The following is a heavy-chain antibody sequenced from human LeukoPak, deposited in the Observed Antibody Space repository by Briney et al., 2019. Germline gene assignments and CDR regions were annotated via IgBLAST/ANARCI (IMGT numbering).Heavy chain of an antibody. V-gene: IGHV3-30*03. D-gene: IGHD3-22*01. CDR2: ISYDGSNK. J-gene: IGHJ3*02. CDR3: ARVPRFDSSGYYELGAFDI. CDR1: GFTFSSYG. Sequence: GGSLRLSCAASGFTFSSYGMHWVRQAPGKGLEWVAVISYDGSNKYYADSVKGRFTISRDNSKNTLYLQMNSLRAEDTAVYYCARVPRFDSSGYYELGAFDIWGQGTMVTVSS.